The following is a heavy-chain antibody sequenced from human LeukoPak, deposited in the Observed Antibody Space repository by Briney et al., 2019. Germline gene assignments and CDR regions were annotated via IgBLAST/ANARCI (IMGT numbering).Heavy chain of an antibody. CDR1: GYSFTSYW. CDR3: ATRGYSYGSHYYYMDV. CDR2: IYPGDSDT. D-gene: IGHD5-18*01. J-gene: IGHJ6*03. Sequence: GESLKISCKGSGYSFTSYWIGWVRQMPGKGLEWMGIIYPGDSDTRYSPSFQGQVTISADKSISTAYLQWSSLKASDTAMYYCATRGYSYGSHYYYMDVWGKGTTVTVSS. V-gene: IGHV5-51*01.